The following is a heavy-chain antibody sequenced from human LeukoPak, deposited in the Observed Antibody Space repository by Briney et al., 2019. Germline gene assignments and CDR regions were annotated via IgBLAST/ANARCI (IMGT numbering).Heavy chain of an antibody. J-gene: IGHJ4*02. CDR3: ARDGGYCSSTSCYAVN. CDR1: GFTLSSYA. Sequence: GGSLRLSCAASGFTLSSYAMHWVRQAPGKGLEWVAVTSYDGSNKYYADSVKGRFTISRDNSKNTLYLQMNSLKAEDTAVYYCARDGGYCSSTSCYAVNWGQGTLVTVSS. D-gene: IGHD2-2*01. V-gene: IGHV3-30-3*01. CDR2: TSYDGSNK.